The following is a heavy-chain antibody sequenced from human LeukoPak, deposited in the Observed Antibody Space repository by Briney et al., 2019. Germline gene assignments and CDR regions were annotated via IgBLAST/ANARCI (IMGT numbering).Heavy chain of an antibody. CDR1: GFTFSSYW. CDR2: IKQDGSEK. D-gene: IGHD3-10*01. J-gene: IGHJ6*02. CDR3: AREGWFGAYYYYGMDV. V-gene: IGHV3-7*01. Sequence: PGGSLRLSCAASGFTFSSYWMSWVRQAPGKGLEWVANIKQDGSEKYYVDSVKGRFTISRDNAKNSLYLQMNSLRAEDTAVYYRAREGWFGAYYYYGMDVWGQGTTVTVSS.